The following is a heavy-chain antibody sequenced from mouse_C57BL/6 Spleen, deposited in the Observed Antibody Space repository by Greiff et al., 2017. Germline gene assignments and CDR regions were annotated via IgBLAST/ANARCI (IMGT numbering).Heavy chain of an antibody. V-gene: IGHV1-72*01. D-gene: IGHD2-1*01. Sequence: QVQLQQPGAELVKPGASVKLSCKASGYTFTSYWMHWVKQRPGRGLEWIGRIDPNSGGTKYNEKFKSKATLTVDKPSSTAYMQLSSLTSEDSAFYDYARREYDNYLYYFDYWGQGTTLTVSS. CDR3: ARREYDNYLYYFDY. CDR1: GYTFTSYW. CDR2: IDPNSGGT. J-gene: IGHJ2*01.